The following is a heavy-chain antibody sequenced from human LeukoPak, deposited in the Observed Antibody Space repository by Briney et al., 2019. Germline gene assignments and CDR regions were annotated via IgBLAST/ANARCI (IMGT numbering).Heavy chain of an antibody. D-gene: IGHD1-26*01. V-gene: IGHV3-30*02. CDR2: IRYDGTNK. CDR1: GFIFSNYG. CDR3: ARVVGSSLSLDDAFDI. Sequence: PGGSLRLSCGASGFIFSNYGMHWVRQAPGKGLEWAAFIRYDGTNKDYADSVKGRFTFSRDNSKNTLFLQMNSLRAEDTAVYYCARVVGSSLSLDDAFDIWGQGTMVTVSS. J-gene: IGHJ3*02.